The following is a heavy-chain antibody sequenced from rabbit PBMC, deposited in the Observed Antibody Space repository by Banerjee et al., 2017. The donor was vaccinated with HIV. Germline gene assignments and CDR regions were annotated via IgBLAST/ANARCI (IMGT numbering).Heavy chain of an antibody. CDR2: IYAGSSGST. V-gene: IGHV1S40*01. J-gene: IGHJ4*01. Sequence: QSLEESGGDLVKPGASLTLTCTASGFSFGSYWMSWVRQAPGKGLEWIACIYAGSSGSTYYASWAKGRFTISKTSSTTVTLQMTSLTAADTATYFCGRYFDLWGQGTLSPS. CDR1: GFSFGSYW. CDR3: GRYFDL.